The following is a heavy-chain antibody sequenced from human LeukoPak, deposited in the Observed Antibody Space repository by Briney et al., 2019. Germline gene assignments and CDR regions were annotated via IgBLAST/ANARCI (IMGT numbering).Heavy chain of an antibody. Sequence: SETLSLTCTVSGGSISSSSYYWGWIRQPPGKGLEWIGSIYYSGSTYYNPSLKSRVTISVDTSKNQFSLKLSSVTAADTAVYYCARLGGANWFDPWGQGTLVTVSS. D-gene: IGHD3-16*01. V-gene: IGHV4-39*07. CDR1: GGSISSSSYY. J-gene: IGHJ5*02. CDR2: IYYSGST. CDR3: ARLGGANWFDP.